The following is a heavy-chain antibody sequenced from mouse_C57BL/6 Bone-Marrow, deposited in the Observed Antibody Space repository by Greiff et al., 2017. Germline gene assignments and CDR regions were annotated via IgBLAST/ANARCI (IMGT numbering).Heavy chain of an antibody. CDR3: TAMITTVVAPDYFYY. J-gene: IGHJ2*01. Sequence: VQLQQSGAELVRPGASVKLSCTASGFNIKDDYMHWVKQRPEQGLEWIGWIDPENGDTEYASKFQGKATITADTSSNTAYLQLSSLTSKDTAVYYCTAMITTVVAPDYFYYWGQGTTLTLSS. V-gene: IGHV14-4*01. CDR2: IDPENGDT. CDR1: GFNIKDDY. D-gene: IGHD1-1*01.